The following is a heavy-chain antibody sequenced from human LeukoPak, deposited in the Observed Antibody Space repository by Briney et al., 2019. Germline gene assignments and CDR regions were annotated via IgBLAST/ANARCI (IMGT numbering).Heavy chain of an antibody. CDR2: LNEDGTVK. D-gene: IGHD2-15*01. V-gene: IGHV3-7*02. Sequence: GGSLRLSCAASGFSFTTNWMHWVRQTPGQRLEWVAELNEDGTVKYYVDSVQGRFTITRDNAKNSLYLQMNRLRAEDTGVYFCANVPRSTVSYWGRGTLVTVSS. J-gene: IGHJ4*02. CDR3: ANVPRSTVSY. CDR1: GFSFTTNW.